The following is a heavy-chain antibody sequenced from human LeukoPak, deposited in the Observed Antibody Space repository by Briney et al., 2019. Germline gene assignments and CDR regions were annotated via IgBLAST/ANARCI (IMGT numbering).Heavy chain of an antibody. Sequence: PGGAPRLSCGASGVSFNNPWMRWVRPAPGKGVEWIGRIKSKSDGETTDYAAPVKGRFTISRDDSKNTLYLQVNSLTAEDTAVYYCATYGGVKVWGQGTLVTVSS. CDR1: GVSFNNPW. V-gene: IGHV3-15*01. D-gene: IGHD4-23*01. CDR2: IKSKSDGETT. J-gene: IGHJ4*02. CDR3: ATYGGVKV.